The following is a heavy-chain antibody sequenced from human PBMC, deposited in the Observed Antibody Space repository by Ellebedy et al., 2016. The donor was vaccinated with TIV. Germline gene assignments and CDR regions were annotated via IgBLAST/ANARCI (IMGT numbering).Heavy chain of an antibody. CDR2: INAGNGNT. CDR3: ARVGIAVADYYYGMDV. CDR1: GYTFTSYA. J-gene: IGHJ6*02. D-gene: IGHD6-19*01. Sequence: ASVKVSXXASGYTFTSYAMHWVRQAPGQRLEWMGWINAGNGNTKYSQKFQGRVTITRDTSASTAYMELSSLRSEDTAVYYCARVGIAVADYYYGMDVWGQGTTVTVSS. V-gene: IGHV1-3*01.